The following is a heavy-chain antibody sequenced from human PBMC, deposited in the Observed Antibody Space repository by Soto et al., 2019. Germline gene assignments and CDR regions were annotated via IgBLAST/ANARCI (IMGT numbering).Heavy chain of an antibody. CDR2: IIPIFGTA. Sequence: GASVKVSCKTSGGTFSSYAISWVRQAPGQGLEWMGGIIPIFGTANYAQKFQGRVTITADESTSTAYMELSSLRSEDTAVYYCARLVEMATLRTWGQGTLVTVSS. J-gene: IGHJ5*02. D-gene: IGHD5-12*01. CDR1: GGTFSSYA. CDR3: ARLVEMATLRT. V-gene: IGHV1-69*13.